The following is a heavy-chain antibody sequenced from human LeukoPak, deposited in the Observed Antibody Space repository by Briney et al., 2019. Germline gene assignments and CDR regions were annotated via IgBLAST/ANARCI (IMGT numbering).Heavy chain of an antibody. Sequence: GESLKISCKASGYTFTSQWIAWVRQMPGKGLEWMGIVYPGDSDARYTPSFQGQVTISADKSISTAYLQWSSLKASDSAIYYCARLLYYYGSGSQKWIDPWGQGTLVTVSS. CDR2: VYPGDSDA. CDR1: GYTFTSQW. J-gene: IGHJ5*02. CDR3: ARLLYYYGSGSQKWIDP. D-gene: IGHD3-10*01. V-gene: IGHV5-51*01.